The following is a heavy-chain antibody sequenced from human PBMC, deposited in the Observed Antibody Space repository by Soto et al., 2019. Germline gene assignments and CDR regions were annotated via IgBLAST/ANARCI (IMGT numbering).Heavy chain of an antibody. D-gene: IGHD4-17*01. CDR2: ISGSGVST. J-gene: IGHJ2*01. V-gene: IGHV3-23*01. Sequence: EVQLLESGGGLVQPGGSLRLSCAASGFTFNSYAMNWVRQAPGQGLEWVSVISGSGVSTYYADSVKGRFTISSDNSKNSLYLQMISLKAEAAALYYCANRTVGWYFDLWGRGTLVTVSS. CDR3: ANRTVGWYFDL. CDR1: GFTFNSYA.